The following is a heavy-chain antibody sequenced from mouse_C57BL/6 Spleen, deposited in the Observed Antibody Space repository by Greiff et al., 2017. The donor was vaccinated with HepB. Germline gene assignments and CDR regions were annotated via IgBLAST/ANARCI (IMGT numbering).Heavy chain of an antibody. V-gene: IGHV1-26*01. J-gene: IGHJ4*01. CDR2: INPNNGGT. CDR1: RYTFTDYY. D-gene: IGHD2-4*01. CDR3: ARDVDYDGGEAYYAMDY. Sequence: EVQLQQSGPELVKPGASVKISCKASRYTFTDYYMNWVKQSHGKSLEWIGDINPNNGGTSYNQKFKGKATLTVDKSSSTAYMELRSLTSEDSAVYYCARDVDYDGGEAYYAMDYWGQGTSVTVSS.